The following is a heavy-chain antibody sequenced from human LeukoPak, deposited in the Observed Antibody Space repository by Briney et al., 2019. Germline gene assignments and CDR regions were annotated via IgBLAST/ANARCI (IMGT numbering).Heavy chain of an antibody. V-gene: IGHV1-3*01. CDR2: INAGNGDT. J-gene: IGHJ4*02. Sequence: ASVKVSCKASGYTFTNYAVHWVRQAPGQRPEWMGWINAGNGDTKYSQNFQGRVTITRDTSASTAYVELSSLTSEDTALYYCARDDCGDTCYPGGYWGQGTLVTVSS. D-gene: IGHD2-21*01. CDR3: ARDDCGDTCYPGGY. CDR1: GYTFTNYA.